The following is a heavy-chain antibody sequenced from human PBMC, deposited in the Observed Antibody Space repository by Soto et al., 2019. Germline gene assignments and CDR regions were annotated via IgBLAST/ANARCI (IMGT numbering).Heavy chain of an antibody. CDR2: IIPIFGTA. CDR1: GYTFTSYG. V-gene: IGHV1-69*13. Sequence: SVKVSCKASGYTFTSYGISWVRQAPGQGLEWMGGIIPIFGTANYAQKFQGRVTITADESTSTVYMELSSLRSEDTAVYYCARVGTMVRGVIITSSGFDYWGQGTLVTVSS. CDR3: ARVGTMVRGVIITSSGFDY. J-gene: IGHJ4*02. D-gene: IGHD3-10*01.